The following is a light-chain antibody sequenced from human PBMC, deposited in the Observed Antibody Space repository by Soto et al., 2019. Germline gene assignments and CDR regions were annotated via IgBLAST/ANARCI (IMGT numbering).Light chain of an antibody. J-gene: IGKJ3*01. Sequence: DIQMTQSPSSLSASVGDRVTITYLASQGISNYLAWYQQKPGKVPKLLIYAASTLQSGVPSRFSGSGSGTDFTLTISSLQPEDVATSYCQKYNSAPPIFTFGPGTRVDIK. V-gene: IGKV1-27*01. CDR3: QKYNSAPPIFT. CDR1: QGISNY. CDR2: AAS.